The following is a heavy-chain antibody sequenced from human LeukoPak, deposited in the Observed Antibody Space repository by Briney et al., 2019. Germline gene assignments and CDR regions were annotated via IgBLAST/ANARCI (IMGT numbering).Heavy chain of an antibody. D-gene: IGHD3-22*01. Sequence: SETLSLTCTVSGGSISSSSYYWGWIRQPPGKGLEWIGSIYYSGSTYYNPSLKSRVTISVDTSKNQFSLKLSSVTAADTAVYYCARQPMIVVVWFDPWGQGTLVTVSS. V-gene: IGHV4-39*01. CDR3: ARQPMIVVVWFDP. J-gene: IGHJ5*02. CDR2: IYYSGST. CDR1: GGSISSSSYY.